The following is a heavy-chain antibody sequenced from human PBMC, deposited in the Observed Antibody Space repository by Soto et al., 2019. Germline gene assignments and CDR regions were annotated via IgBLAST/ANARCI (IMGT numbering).Heavy chain of an antibody. Sequence: SVNVSCKASGYTFTSYDINWVRQATGQGREWMGWMNPSSGNTGYAQKFQGRVNMTRNPSISTAYMELSSLRSEDTAVYYCARGTGALDIWGQGTMVTVSS. CDR2: MNPSSGNT. CDR3: ARGTGALDI. V-gene: IGHV1-8*01. J-gene: IGHJ3*02. CDR1: GYTFTSYD.